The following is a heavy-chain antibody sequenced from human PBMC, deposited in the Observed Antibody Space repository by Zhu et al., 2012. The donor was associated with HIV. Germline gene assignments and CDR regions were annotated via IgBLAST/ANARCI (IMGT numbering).Heavy chain of an antibody. V-gene: IGHV4-38-2*01. Sequence: QVQLQGSGPRLVKPSETLSLTCDVSGSSINTANYWGWIRQPPGKGLEWIANIYRSGATYYNPSLRSRATISLDTSRNLFLLRLNSVTAADTAIYYCARTGDDNHHASFDIWDQGTLITVSS. D-gene: IGHD2-21*01. CDR2: IYRSGAT. J-gene: IGHJ4*01. CDR1: GSSINTANY. CDR3: ARTGDDNHHASFDI.